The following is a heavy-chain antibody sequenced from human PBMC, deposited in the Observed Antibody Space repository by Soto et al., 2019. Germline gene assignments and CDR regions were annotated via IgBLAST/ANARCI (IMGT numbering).Heavy chain of an antibody. CDR2: ISYDGSNI. CDR1: GFTFSSYS. D-gene: IGHD5-18*01. Sequence: QVQLVESGGGVVQPGRSLRLSCAASGFTFSSYSIHWVRQAPGKGLEWVAVISYDGSNIYYADSVKGRFTVSRDNSKNTLFLQMNSLRAGDTAVYYCARDGGYSYGYLDYWGQGTLVTVSS. CDR3: ARDGGYSYGYLDY. J-gene: IGHJ4*02. V-gene: IGHV3-30-3*01.